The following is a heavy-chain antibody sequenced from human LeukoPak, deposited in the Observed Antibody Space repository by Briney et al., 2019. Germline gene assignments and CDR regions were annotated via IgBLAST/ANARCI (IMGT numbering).Heavy chain of an antibody. V-gene: IGHV3-66*01. CDR1: GMTVSSAY. J-gene: IGHJ4*02. Sequence: GGSLRLSCVISGMTVSSAYMSWVRQAPGKGLEWVSVIYSGGGTYYADSVKARFIISRDNSKNTLYLQMNSLRAEDTAVYYCARDFGGTSLFDYWGQGTLVTVSS. D-gene: IGHD3-10*01. CDR3: ARDFGGTSLFDY. CDR2: IYSGGGT.